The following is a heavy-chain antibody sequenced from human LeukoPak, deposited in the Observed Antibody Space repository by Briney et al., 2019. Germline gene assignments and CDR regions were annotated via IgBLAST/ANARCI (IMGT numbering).Heavy chain of an antibody. CDR1: GFTFNSYT. D-gene: IGHD5-12*01. CDR2: ISSISSSI. J-gene: IGHJ4*02. CDR3: ARDFLNPTNY. Sequence: GGSLRLSCAASGFTFNSYTMNWVRQAPGKGLEWVSSISSISSSIYYADSVKGRFTISRGNAKNSLSLQMNSLRVEDTAVYYCARDFLNPTNYWGQGTLVTVSS. V-gene: IGHV3-21*01.